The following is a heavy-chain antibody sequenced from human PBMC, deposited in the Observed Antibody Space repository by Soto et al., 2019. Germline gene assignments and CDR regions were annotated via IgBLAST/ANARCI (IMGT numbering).Heavy chain of an antibody. V-gene: IGHV3-48*03. CDR2: ISSSGSTS. CDR3: AVTMIMVVGFDY. D-gene: IGHD2-15*01. CDR1: GFPFGSYE. Sequence: GGSLRLSCAASGFPFGSYEMNWVRQAPGKGLEWVSYISSSGSTSYYADSVKGRFTISRDNAKNSLYLEMNSLRAEDMAVYYCAVTMIMVVGFDYWGQGTRVTAPQ. J-gene: IGHJ4*02.